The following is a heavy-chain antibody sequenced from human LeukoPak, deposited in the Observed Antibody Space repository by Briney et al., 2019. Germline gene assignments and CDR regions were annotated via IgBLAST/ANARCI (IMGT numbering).Heavy chain of an antibody. V-gene: IGHV3-33*01. CDR1: GFTISSYG. CDR3: ARESDIVVVPAASPPWFDP. D-gene: IGHD2-2*01. J-gene: IGHJ5*02. Sequence: GRSLRLSCAASGFTISSYGMHWVRQAPGKGLEWVAVIWYDGSNKYYADSVKGRFTISRDNSKNTLYLQMNSLRAEDTAVYYCARESDIVVVPAASPPWFDPWGQGTLVTVSS. CDR2: IWYDGSNK.